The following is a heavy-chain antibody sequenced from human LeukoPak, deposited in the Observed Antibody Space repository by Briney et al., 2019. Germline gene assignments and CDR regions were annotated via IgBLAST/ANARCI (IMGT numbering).Heavy chain of an antibody. CDR2: IIPIFGTA. CDR3: ARSRPALGTFDY. D-gene: IGHD3-16*02. Sequence: SVKVSCKASGGTFSSYAISWVRQAPGQGLEWMGGIIPIFGTANYAQKFQGRVTITTDESTSTAYMEPSSLRSEDTAVYYCARSRPALGTFDYWGQGTLVTVSS. CDR1: GGTFSSYA. V-gene: IGHV1-69*05. J-gene: IGHJ4*02.